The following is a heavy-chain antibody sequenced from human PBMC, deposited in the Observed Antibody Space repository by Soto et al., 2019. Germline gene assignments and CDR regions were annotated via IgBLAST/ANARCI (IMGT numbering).Heavy chain of an antibody. Sequence: QVQLVESGGGVVQPGRSLRLSCAASGFTFSSYGMHWVRQAPGKGLEWVAVIWYDGSNKYYADSVKGRFTISRDNSKNTLYLQMNSLRAEDTAVYYCARDGSRYYDFWSGYYGYYYGMDVWGQGTTVTVS. V-gene: IGHV3-33*01. CDR2: IWYDGSNK. D-gene: IGHD3-3*01. CDR1: GFTFSSYG. J-gene: IGHJ6*02. CDR3: ARDGSRYYDFWSGYYGYYYGMDV.